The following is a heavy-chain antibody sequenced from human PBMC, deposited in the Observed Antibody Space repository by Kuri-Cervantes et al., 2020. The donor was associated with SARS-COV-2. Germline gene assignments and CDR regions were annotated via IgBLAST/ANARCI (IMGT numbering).Heavy chain of an antibody. CDR1: GGSFSGYA. V-gene: IGHV4-34*01. CDR2: INHGGST. Sequence: ESLKISCAVYGGSFSGYAWTWIRQTPEKGLEWIGQINHGGSTSYNPSLKSRVTISVDTSKKQFSLKLTSVTVADTAVYYCARGSPGYWGQGTLVTVSS. J-gene: IGHJ4*02. CDR3: ARGSPGY.